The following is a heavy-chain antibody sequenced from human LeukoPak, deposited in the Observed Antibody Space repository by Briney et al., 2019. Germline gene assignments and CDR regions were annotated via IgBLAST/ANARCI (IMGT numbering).Heavy chain of an antibody. CDR1: GYSFTSYW. CDR3: ARQSYSTGYSGDN. CDR2: IAPSDSYT. J-gene: IGHJ4*02. V-gene: IGHV5-10-1*04. Sequence: GESLKISCKGSGYSFTSYWISWVRQMPGKGWKWMGGIAPSDSYTNYSPSFQGQVTISADKSISTAYLQWNSLKASDTAIYYCARQSYSTGYSGDNWGQGTLVTVSS. D-gene: IGHD3-22*01.